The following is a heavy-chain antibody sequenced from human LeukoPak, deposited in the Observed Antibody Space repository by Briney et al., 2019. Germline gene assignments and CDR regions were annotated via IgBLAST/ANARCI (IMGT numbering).Heavy chain of an antibody. D-gene: IGHD2-15*01. CDR2: IYSGGST. CDR3: ARVWFATRVWAFDY. J-gene: IGHJ4*02. V-gene: IGHV3-53*04. CDR1: GFTVSSNY. Sequence: GGSLRLSCAASGFTVSSNYMSWVRQAPGKGLEWVSVIYSGGSTYYADSVKGRFTISGHNSKNTLYLQMNSLRAEDTAVYYCARVWFATRVWAFDYWGQGTLVTVSS.